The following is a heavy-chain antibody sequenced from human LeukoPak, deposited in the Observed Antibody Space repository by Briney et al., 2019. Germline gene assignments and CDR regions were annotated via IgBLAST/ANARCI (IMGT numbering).Heavy chain of an antibody. V-gene: IGHV3-21*01. CDR1: GFTFSSYS. J-gene: IGHJ3*02. D-gene: IGHD3-10*01. Sequence: GGSLRLSCAASGFTFSSYSMNWVRQAPGKGLEWVSSISSSSSYIYYADSVKGRFTISRDNAKNSLYLQMNSLRAEDTAVYYCARVGGYYYGSGSRAYIWGQGTMVTVSS. CDR2: ISSSSSYI. CDR3: ARVGGYYYGSGSRAYI.